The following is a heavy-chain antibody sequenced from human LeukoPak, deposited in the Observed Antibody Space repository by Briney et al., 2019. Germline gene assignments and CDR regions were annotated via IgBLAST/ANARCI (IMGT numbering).Heavy chain of an antibody. CDR2: ISSSSSTI. CDR1: GFTFSSYI. CDR3: ARLPYCSGGSCYSDYYYYMDV. V-gene: IGHV3-48*02. Sequence: GGSLRLSCAASGFTFSSYIMNWVRQAPGKGLEWVSYISSSSSTIYYADSVKGRFTISRDNAKNSLYLQMNSLRDEDTAVYYCARLPYCSGGSCYSDYYYYMDVWGKGTTVTVSS. J-gene: IGHJ6*03. D-gene: IGHD2-15*01.